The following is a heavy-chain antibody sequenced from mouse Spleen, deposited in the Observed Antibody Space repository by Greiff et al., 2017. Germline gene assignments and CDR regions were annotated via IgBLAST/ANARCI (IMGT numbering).Heavy chain of an antibody. Sequence: EVKLMESGGDLVKPGGSLKLSCAASGFTFSSYGMSWVRQTPDKRLEWVATISSGGSYTYYPDSVKGRFTISRDNAKNTLYLQMSSLKSEDTAMYYCARQASSRSPPWFAYWGQGTLVTVSA. D-gene: IGHD6-1*01. CDR2: ISSGGSYT. CDR3: ARQASSRSPPWFAY. J-gene: IGHJ3*01. CDR1: GFTFSSYG. V-gene: IGHV5-6*01.